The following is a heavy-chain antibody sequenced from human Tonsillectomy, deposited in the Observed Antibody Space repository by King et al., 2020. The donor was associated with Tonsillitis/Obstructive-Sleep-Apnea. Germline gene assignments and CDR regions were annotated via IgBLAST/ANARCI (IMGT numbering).Heavy chain of an antibody. CDR3: ARDSTSAVGEDGNWFDP. Sequence: VQLQESGPGLVKPSETLSLTCTVSGGSISSYYWSWIRQPPGKGLEWVGDIYNSGSTNYHPSLKSLVTISVDTSKNQVSLKLGSVTAADTAVYYCARDSTSAVGEDGNWFDPWGQGTLVTVSS. V-gene: IGHV4-59*01. J-gene: IGHJ5*02. D-gene: IGHD3-10*01. CDR2: IYNSGST. CDR1: GGSISSYY.